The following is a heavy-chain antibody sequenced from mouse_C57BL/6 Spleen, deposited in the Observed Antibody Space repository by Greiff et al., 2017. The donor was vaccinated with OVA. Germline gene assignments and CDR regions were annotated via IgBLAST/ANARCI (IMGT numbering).Heavy chain of an antibody. CDR3: TRLDLTGTDY. V-gene: IGHV1-15*01. CDR2: IDPETGGT. J-gene: IGHJ2*01. D-gene: IGHD4-1*01. Sequence: VQLQQSGAELVRPGASVTLSCKASGYTFTDYEMHWVKQTPVHGLEWIGAIDPETGGTAYNQKFKGKAILTADKSSSTAYMELRSLTSEDSAVYYCTRLDLTGTDYWGQGTTLTVSS. CDR1: GYTFTDYE.